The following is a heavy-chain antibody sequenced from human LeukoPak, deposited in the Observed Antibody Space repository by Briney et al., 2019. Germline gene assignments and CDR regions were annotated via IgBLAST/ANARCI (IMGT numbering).Heavy chain of an antibody. Sequence: ASVKVSCKASGYTFTSYGISWVRQAPGQGLEWVGWINTYNDNTNYAQKFQGRVAMTTDTSTSTAYMELRSLRSDDTAVYYCARDRCSSTSCYLLAPLGNSPDAFDIWGQGTMVTVFS. CDR1: GYTFTSYG. CDR2: INTYNDNT. J-gene: IGHJ3*02. CDR3: ARDRCSSTSCYLLAPLGNSPDAFDI. V-gene: IGHV1-18*01. D-gene: IGHD2-2*01.